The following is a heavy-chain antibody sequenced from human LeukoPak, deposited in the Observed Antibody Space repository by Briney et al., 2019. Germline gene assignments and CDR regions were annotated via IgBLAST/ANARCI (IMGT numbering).Heavy chain of an antibody. V-gene: IGHV3-30-3*01. Sequence: PGGSLRLSCAASGFTFSSYAMHWVRQAPGKGLEWVAVISYDGSNKYYADSVKGRFTISRDNAKNSLYLQMNSLRAEDPAVYYCARDTGEPRGAQRGSEYWGPGTPVTVSP. D-gene: IGHD3-10*01. J-gene: IGHJ4*02. CDR3: ARDTGEPRGAQRGSEY. CDR2: ISYDGSNK. CDR1: GFTFSSYA.